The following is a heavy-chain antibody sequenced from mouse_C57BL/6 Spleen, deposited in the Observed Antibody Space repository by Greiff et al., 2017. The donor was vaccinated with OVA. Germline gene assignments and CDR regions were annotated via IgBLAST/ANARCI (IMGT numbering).Heavy chain of an antibody. CDR1: GYTFTNYW. CDR2: IYPGGGYT. Sequence: QVQLQQSGAELVRPGTSVKMSCKASGYTFTNYWIGWAKQRPGHGLEWIGDIYPGGGYTNYNEKFKGKATLTADKSSSTAYMQFSSLTSEDSAIYYCARSVDYYGSSYGFAYWGQGTLVTVSA. D-gene: IGHD1-1*01. J-gene: IGHJ3*01. V-gene: IGHV1-63*01. CDR3: ARSVDYYGSSYGFAY.